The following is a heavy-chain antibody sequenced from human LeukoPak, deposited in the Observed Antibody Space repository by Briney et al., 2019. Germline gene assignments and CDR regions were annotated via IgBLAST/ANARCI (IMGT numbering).Heavy chain of an antibody. J-gene: IGHJ4*02. CDR3: ATGIDYGDYEFGY. D-gene: IGHD4-17*01. CDR2: ISGSGDST. Sequence: GGSLRLSCAASGFTFNSYAMSWVRQAPGKGLEWVSGISGSGDSTYYAASVEGRFTISRDYSRNTLDLQINSLRAEDTAVYYCATGIDYGDYEFGYWGQGTLVTVSS. V-gene: IGHV3-23*01. CDR1: GFTFNSYA.